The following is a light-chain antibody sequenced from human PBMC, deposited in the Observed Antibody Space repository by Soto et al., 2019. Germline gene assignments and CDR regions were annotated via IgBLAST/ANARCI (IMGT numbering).Light chain of an antibody. J-gene: IGLJ1*01. CDR2: VGTGGIVG. V-gene: IGLV9-49*01. CDR3: GADHGSGSNVVYV. CDR1: SGYSNYK. Sequence: QSVLTQPPSASASLGASVTLTCTLSSGYSNYKVDWYQQRPGKGPRFVMRVGTGGIVGSKGDGIPDRFSVLGSGLNRYLTIKNIQEEDESDYHCGADHGSGSNVVYVFGTGTKVTVL.